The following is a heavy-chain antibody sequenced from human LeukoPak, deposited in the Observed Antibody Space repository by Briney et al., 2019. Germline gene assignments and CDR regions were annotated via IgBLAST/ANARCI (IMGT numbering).Heavy chain of an antibody. CDR2: IYSTGAT. CDR3: ARGVYIAAAQYGY. J-gene: IGHJ4*02. Sequence: SETLSLTCTVSDDSISSYYWSWIRQPPGKGPEWIAYIYSTGATSYNPSLRSRVSISLDTSKSHFSLKLNSVTAADTAVYYCARGVYIAAAQYGYWGQGTLVTVSS. V-gene: IGHV4-59*01. CDR1: DDSISSYY. D-gene: IGHD6-13*01.